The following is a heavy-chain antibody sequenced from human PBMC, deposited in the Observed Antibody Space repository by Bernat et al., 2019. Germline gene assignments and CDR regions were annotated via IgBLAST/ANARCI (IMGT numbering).Heavy chain of an antibody. Sequence: QITLKESGPTLVKPTQTLTLTCAFSGFSLSTSGVGVGWIRQPPGRALEWLAFAYWDDDNRYNPSLKSRLAVIKVTSQNLVVLTMTNMDPQDTGTYFCAHRLGGNNWDTGYFDFWGQGALVTVSS. V-gene: IGHV2-5*02. CDR1: GFSLSTSGVG. CDR3: AHRLGGNNWDTGYFDF. D-gene: IGHD1-1*01. CDR2: AYWDDDN. J-gene: IGHJ4*02.